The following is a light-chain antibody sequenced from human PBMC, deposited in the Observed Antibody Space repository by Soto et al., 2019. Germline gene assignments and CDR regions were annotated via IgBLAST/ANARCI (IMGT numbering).Light chain of an antibody. CDR1: QDISNY. CDR2: DAS. J-gene: IGKJ1*01. Sequence: DIQMTQSPSSLSASVGDIVTITCRASQDISNYLNWYQQKPGKAPKLLIYDASNLETGVPSRFSGSGSGTEFTLTISGLQPGDSATYYCQQYNSYSPTFGQGTKVDIK. CDR3: QQYNSYSPT. V-gene: IGKV1-33*01.